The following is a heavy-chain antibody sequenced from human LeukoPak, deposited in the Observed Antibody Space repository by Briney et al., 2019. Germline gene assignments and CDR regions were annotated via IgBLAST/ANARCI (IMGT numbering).Heavy chain of an antibody. CDR2: MNPNSGNT. J-gene: IGHJ6*02. CDR3: ARDTVILYYYYGMDV. Sequence: AASVTVSCKASGGTFSSYAISWVRQAPGQGLEWMGWMNPNSGNTGYAQKFQGRVTMTRNTSISTAYMELSSLRSEDTAVYYCARDTVILYYYYGMDVWGQGTTVTVSS. CDR1: GGTFSSYA. V-gene: IGHV1-8*02. D-gene: IGHD4-17*01.